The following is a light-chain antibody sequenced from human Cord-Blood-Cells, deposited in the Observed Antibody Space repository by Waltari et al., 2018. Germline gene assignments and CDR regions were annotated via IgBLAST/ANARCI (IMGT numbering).Light chain of an antibody. CDR2: EGS. Sequence: QSALTQPASVSGSPGQSITISCTGTSSDVGRYNLVSWYQQHPGTAPKLMIYEGSKRPSGVSNRFSVTKSGNTASLTISGLQAEDEADYYCCSYAGSSTYVFGTGTKVTVL. CDR3: CSYAGSSTYV. CDR1: SSDVGRYNL. V-gene: IGLV2-23*01. J-gene: IGLJ1*01.